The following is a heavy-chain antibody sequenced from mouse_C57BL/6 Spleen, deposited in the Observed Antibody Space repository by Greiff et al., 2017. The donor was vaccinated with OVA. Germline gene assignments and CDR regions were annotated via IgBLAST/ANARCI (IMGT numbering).Heavy chain of an antibody. D-gene: IGHD3-3*01. Sequence: QVHVKQPGAELVRPGTSVKLSCKASGYTFTSYWMHWVKQRPGQGLEWIGVIDPSDSYTNYNQKFKGKATLTVDTSSSTAYMQLSSLTSEDSAVYYCARGGTGAWFADWGQGTLVTVSA. CDR3: ARGGTGAWFAD. CDR1: GYTFTSYW. V-gene: IGHV1-59*01. J-gene: IGHJ3*01. CDR2: IDPSDSYT.